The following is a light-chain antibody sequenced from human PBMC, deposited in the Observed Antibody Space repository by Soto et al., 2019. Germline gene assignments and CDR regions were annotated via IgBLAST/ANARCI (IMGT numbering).Light chain of an antibody. CDR3: QQYNNWLKWT. V-gene: IGKV3-15*01. CDR2: DAS. J-gene: IGKJ1*01. Sequence: EIVMTQSPATLSVSPGERATLSRRASQSISSNLAWYQQKPGQGPRLLIYDASTRATGIPARFSGSGSGTDFTLTISSLQSEDFAVYYCQQYNNWLKWTFGQGTKVEIK. CDR1: QSISSN.